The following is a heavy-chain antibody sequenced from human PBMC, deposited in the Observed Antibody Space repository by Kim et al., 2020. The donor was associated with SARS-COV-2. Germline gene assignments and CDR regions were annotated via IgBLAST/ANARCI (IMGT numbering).Heavy chain of an antibody. V-gene: IGHV3-30*04. D-gene: IGHD5-18*01. CDR3: ARFGYSYGFTLDY. Sequence: GGSLRLSCAASGFTFSSYAMHWVRQAPGKGLEWVAVISYDGSNKYYADSVKGRFTISRDNSKNTLYLQMNSLRAEDTAVYYCARFGYSYGFTLDYWGQGTLVTVSS. J-gene: IGHJ4*02. CDR2: ISYDGSNK. CDR1: GFTFSSYA.